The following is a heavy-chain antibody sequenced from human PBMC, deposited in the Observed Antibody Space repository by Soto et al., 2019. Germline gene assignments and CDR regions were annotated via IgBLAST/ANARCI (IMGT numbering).Heavy chain of an antibody. J-gene: IGHJ5*02. D-gene: IGHD3-3*01. CDR1: GGTFSSYA. CDR2: IIPIFGTA. V-gene: IGHV1-69*13. Sequence: SVKVSGKASGGTFSSYAISWVRQAPGQGLEWMGGIIPIFGTANYAQKFQGRVTITADESTSTAYMELSSLRSEDTAVYYCARVPRVVIMVGWFDPWGQGTLVTVSS. CDR3: ARVPRVVIMVGWFDP.